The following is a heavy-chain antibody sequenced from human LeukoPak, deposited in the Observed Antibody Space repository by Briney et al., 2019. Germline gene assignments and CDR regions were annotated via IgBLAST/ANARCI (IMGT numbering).Heavy chain of an antibody. CDR2: ISSSGSTI. CDR1: GFTFTSYE. CDR3: ARRYCSSTSCTLDY. Sequence: GGSLRLSCAASGFTFTSYEMNWVRQAPGKGLEWVSYISSSGSTIYYADSVKGRFTISRDNAKNSLYLQMNSLRAEDTAVYYCARRYCSSTSCTLDYWDQGTLVTVSS. J-gene: IGHJ4*02. D-gene: IGHD2-2*01. V-gene: IGHV3-48*03.